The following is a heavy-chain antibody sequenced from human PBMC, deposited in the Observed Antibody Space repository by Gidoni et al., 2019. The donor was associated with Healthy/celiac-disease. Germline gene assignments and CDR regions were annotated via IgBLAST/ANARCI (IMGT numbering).Heavy chain of an antibody. CDR1: GYSFTSYW. D-gene: IGHD3-10*01. CDR3: ASIDGSGSYYADAFDI. V-gene: IGHV5-10-1*01. Sequence: EVQLVQSGAEVKKPGESLRISCKGSGYSFTSYWISWVRQMPGKGLEWMGRIDPSDSYTNYSPSFQGHVTISADKSISTAYLQWSSLKASDTATYYCASIDGSGSYYADAFDIWGQGTMVTVSS. CDR2: IDPSDSYT. J-gene: IGHJ3*02.